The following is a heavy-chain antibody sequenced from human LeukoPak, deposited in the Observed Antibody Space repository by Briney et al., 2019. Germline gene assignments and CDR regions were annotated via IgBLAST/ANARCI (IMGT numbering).Heavy chain of an antibody. CDR1: GGSIRGYF. J-gene: IGHJ4*02. CDR3: AMAYSSSWYYFDY. D-gene: IGHD6-13*01. Sequence: PSETLSLTCTVSGGSIRGYFWTWIRQPPENGLEWIGYIYYSGSTNYNPSLKSRVTIAVDTSKNQFSLRLTSVTAADTAVYYCAMAYSSSWYYFDYWGQGTLVTVSS. V-gene: IGHV4-59*01. CDR2: IYYSGST.